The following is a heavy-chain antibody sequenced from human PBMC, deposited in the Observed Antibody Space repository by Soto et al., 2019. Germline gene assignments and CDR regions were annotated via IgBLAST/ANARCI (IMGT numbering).Heavy chain of an antibody. J-gene: IGHJ6*02. D-gene: IGHD5-12*01. Sequence: ASVKVSCKASGYTFTGYYMHWVRQAPGQGLEWMGWINPNSGGTNYAQKFQGGVTMTRDTSISTAYMELSRLRSDDTAVYYCASGEYSGYPYYYGMDVWGQGTTVTVSS. V-gene: IGHV1-2*02. CDR2: INPNSGGT. CDR3: ASGEYSGYPYYYGMDV. CDR1: GYTFTGYY.